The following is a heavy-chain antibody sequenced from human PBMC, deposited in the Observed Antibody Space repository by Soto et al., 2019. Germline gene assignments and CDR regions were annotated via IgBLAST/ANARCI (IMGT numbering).Heavy chain of an antibody. CDR2: IWYDGSNK. CDR3: ARGTGPSDY. D-gene: IGHD1-1*01. Sequence: QVQLVESGGGVVQPGRSLRLSCAASGFTFSSYGMHWVRQAPGKGLEWVAVIWYDGSNKYYADSVKGRFTISRDNSKNTRYLQMNSLSAEDTAVYYCARGTGPSDYWGQGTLVTVSS. J-gene: IGHJ4*02. V-gene: IGHV3-33*01. CDR1: GFTFSSYG.